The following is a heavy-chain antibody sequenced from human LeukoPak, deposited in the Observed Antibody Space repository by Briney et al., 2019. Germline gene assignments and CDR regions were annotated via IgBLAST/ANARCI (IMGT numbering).Heavy chain of an antibody. CDR3: ARVGMVRGARGGVY. J-gene: IGHJ4*02. V-gene: IGHV4-39*01. D-gene: IGHD3-10*01. Sequence: RPSETLSLTCTVSGGSIISSSYYWGWIRQPPGKGLEWIGSIYYSGNTYYNPSLKSRVTITVDTSKNQFSLKLSSVTAADTAVYYCARVGMVRGARGGVYWGQGTLVTVSS. CDR1: GGSIISSSYY. CDR2: IYYSGNT.